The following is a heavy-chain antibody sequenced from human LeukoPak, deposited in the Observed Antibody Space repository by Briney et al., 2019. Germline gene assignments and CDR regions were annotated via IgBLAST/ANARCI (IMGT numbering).Heavy chain of an antibody. D-gene: IGHD2-15*01. CDR1: GGSISSYY. Sequence: SETLSLTCTVSGGSISSYYWSWVRQPPGKGLEGGGYIYYSGSTNYNPSLKSRVTISVDTSKNQFSLELSSVTAADTAVYYCARQTYCSGGSCYSGIVDYWGQGTLVTVSS. V-gene: IGHV4-59*01. J-gene: IGHJ4*02. CDR2: IYYSGST. CDR3: ARQTYCSGGSCYSGIVDY.